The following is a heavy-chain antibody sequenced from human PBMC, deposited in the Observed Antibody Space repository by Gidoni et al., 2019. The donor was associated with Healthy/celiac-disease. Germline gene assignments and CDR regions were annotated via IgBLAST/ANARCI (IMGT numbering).Heavy chain of an antibody. J-gene: IGHJ4*02. V-gene: IGHV4-30-4*01. CDR3: ASDLIKLNYFDY. Sequence: QVQLQESGPGLVKPSQTLSLPCTVSGGPISSGDYYWSWIRQPPGKGLEWIGYIYYSGSTYYNPSLKSRVTISVDTSKNQFSLKLSSVTAADTAVYYCASDLIKLNYFDYWGQGTLVTVSS. CDR1: GGPISSGDYY. CDR2: IYYSGST.